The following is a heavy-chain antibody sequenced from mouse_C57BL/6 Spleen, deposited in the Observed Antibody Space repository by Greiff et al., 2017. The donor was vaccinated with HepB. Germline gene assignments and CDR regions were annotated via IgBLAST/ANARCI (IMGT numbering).Heavy chain of an antibody. D-gene: IGHD2-5*01. CDR2: INPNNGGT. CDR3: ARRSNRYAMYY. J-gene: IGHJ4*01. V-gene: IGHV1-18*01. Sequence: VQLKESGPELVKPGASVKIPCKASGYTFTDYNMDWVKQSHGKSLEWIGDINPNNGGTIYNQKFKGKATLTVDKSSSTAYMELRSLTSEDTAVYYCARRSNRYAMYYWGQGTSVTVSS. CDR1: GYTFTDYN.